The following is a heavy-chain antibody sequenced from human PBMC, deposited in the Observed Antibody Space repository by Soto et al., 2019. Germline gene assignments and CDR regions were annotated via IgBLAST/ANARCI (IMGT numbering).Heavy chain of an antibody. CDR1: GFTFRNFV. V-gene: IGHV3-23*01. Sequence: EVELLESGGGIVQPVGSLRVSCVASGFTFRNFVMSWVRQAPGKGLEWVSAIRGTGGETFYADSVKGRFTISRDNSKNTLYLQMNSLRDEDTALYFCAQDRGWGVVSPSHDYWGQGTLVTVSS. CDR3: AQDRGWGVVSPSHDY. J-gene: IGHJ4*02. D-gene: IGHD2-21*01. CDR2: IRGTGGET.